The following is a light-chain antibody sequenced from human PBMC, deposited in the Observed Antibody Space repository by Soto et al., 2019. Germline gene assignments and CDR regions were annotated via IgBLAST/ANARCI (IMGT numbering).Light chain of an antibody. CDR2: DAS. Sequence: AIPLTQSPSSLSASVGDRVTITCRASQGISSAVAWYQQKPGKAPKLLIYDASRLESGVPSRFSGSGPGTDFTLTISSLQPEDFATYYCRQFNSYPLITFGGGTKVEIK. J-gene: IGKJ4*02. V-gene: IGKV1-13*02. CDR1: QGISSA. CDR3: RQFNSYPLIT.